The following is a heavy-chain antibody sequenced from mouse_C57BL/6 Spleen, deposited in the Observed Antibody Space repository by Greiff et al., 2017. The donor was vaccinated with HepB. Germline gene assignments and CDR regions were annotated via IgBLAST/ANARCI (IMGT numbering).Heavy chain of an antibody. J-gene: IGHJ2*01. Sequence: QVQLQQSGPELVKPGASVKISCKASGYALSSSWTNWVKQRPGKGLERIGRIYPGDGDTNYKGKFKGKATLTADKSSSTAYMQLSSLTSEDSAVYFCARSRGYDSYYFDYWGQGTTLTVSS. CDR2: IYPGDGDT. CDR1: GYALSSSW. V-gene: IGHV1-82*01. CDR3: ARSRGYDSYYFDY. D-gene: IGHD2-4*01.